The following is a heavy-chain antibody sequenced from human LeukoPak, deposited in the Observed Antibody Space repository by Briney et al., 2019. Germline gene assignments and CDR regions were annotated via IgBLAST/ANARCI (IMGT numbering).Heavy chain of an antibody. CDR1: GFTFSDYY. J-gene: IGHJ4*02. D-gene: IGHD4-17*01. Sequence: GGSLRLSCAASGFTFSDYYMSWIRQAPGKGLEWVSYISSSGSTIYYADSVKGRFTISRDNAKNSLYLQMNSLRAEDTAVYYCAKDNLSPRNYGDGYYFDYWGQGTLVTVSS. V-gene: IGHV3-11*04. CDR3: AKDNLSPRNYGDGYYFDY. CDR2: ISSSGSTI.